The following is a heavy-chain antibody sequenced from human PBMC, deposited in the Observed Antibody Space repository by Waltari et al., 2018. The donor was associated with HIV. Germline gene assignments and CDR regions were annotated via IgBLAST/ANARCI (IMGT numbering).Heavy chain of an antibody. CDR3: ARGPGNDSSGRYRSAKYFDH. D-gene: IGHD3-22*01. J-gene: IGHJ4*02. V-gene: IGHV4-34*02. CDR1: GESFTGTY. CDR2: INHSGST. Sequence: QVQLKQWGAGLLKPSETLSLTCAVYGESFTGTYWPWIRQPPGKGLEWIGEINHSGSTIYSPSLKSRVTISLDTSKNQFSLELNSVTAADTAVYYYARGPGNDSSGRYRSAKYFDHWGQGIRVTVSS.